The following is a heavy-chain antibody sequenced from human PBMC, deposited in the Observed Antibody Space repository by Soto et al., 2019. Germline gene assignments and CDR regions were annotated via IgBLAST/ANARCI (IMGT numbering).Heavy chain of an antibody. V-gene: IGHV6-1*01. CDR3: ARDGCSGGSCYSGYYYYGMDV. CDR1: GDSVSSNSAA. D-gene: IGHD2-15*01. J-gene: IGHJ6*02. CDR2: TYYRSKWYN. Sequence: PSQTLSLTCAISGDSVSSNSAAWNWIRQSPSRGLEWLGRTYYRSKWYNDYAVSVKSRITINPDTSKNQFSLQLNSVTPEDTAVYYCARDGCSGGSCYSGYYYYGMDVWGQGTTVTVSS.